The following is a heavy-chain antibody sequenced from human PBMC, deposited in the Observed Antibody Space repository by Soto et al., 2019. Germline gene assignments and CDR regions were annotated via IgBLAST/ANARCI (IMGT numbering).Heavy chain of an antibody. Sequence: QVQLVQSGAEVRTPGASVKISCKASGYTFRSHGVQWVRQAPGQRLEWVGWSNGGNGFTKYSQEFQDRVTITRDTAASTIYMELHSLTSDDTAVYYCARLSYSDALDVWGQGTTATVSS. CDR3: ARLSYSDALDV. CDR1: GYTFRSHG. V-gene: IGHV1-3*02. CDR2: SNGGNGFT. D-gene: IGHD4-17*01. J-gene: IGHJ6*02.